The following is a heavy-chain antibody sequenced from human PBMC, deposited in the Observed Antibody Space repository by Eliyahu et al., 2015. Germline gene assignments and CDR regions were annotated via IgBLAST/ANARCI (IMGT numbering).Heavy chain of an antibody. CDR2: ISGSGDYA. J-gene: IGHJ4*02. Sequence: QVQLVESGGGLVESGXSXRLSCXVSGXRXXIQYMSWIRQPPGKGLEWLSFISGSGDYAHYGDSMKGRITISRDNAKSSVYLQMNNLRAEDTAVYYCATVHYYQLLKWGPGTLVTVSS. CDR1: GXRXXIQY. CDR3: ATVHYYQLLK. D-gene: IGHD2-2*01. V-gene: IGHV3-11*06.